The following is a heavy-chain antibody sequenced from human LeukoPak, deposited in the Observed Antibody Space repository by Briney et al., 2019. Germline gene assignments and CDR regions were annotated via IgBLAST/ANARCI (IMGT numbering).Heavy chain of an antibody. Sequence: PGGSLRLSCAASGVTFSSYSMNWVRQAPGKGLEWVSSISSSSSYIYYADSVKGRFTISRDNAKNSLYLQMNSLRAEDTAVYYCARELGQYSSSPSYDYWGQGTLVTVSS. D-gene: IGHD6-13*01. CDR3: ARELGQYSSSPSYDY. V-gene: IGHV3-21*01. CDR1: GVTFSSYS. CDR2: ISSSSSYI. J-gene: IGHJ4*02.